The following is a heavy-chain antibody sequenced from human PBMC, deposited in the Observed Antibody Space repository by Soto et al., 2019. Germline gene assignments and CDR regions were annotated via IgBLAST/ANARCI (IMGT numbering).Heavy chain of an antibody. Sequence: QVQLVQSGAEVKKPGASVKVSCKASGYTFTSYDINWVRQATGQVLEWMGWMNPNSGNTGYAQKFQGRVTMTRNTSISTAYMELSSLRSEDTAVYYCARGPVYYDFWSGSHFDYWGQGTLVTVSS. V-gene: IGHV1-8*01. CDR2: MNPNSGNT. J-gene: IGHJ4*02. CDR3: ARGPVYYDFWSGSHFDY. D-gene: IGHD3-3*01. CDR1: GYTFTSYD.